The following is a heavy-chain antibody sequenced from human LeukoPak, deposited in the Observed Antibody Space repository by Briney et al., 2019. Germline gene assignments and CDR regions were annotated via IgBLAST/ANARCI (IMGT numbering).Heavy chain of an antibody. CDR1: GFTFSNYW. D-gene: IGHD1-26*01. CDR3: TRDGRGGSYYY. CDR2: INSDATTT. Sequence: PGGSLRLSCAASGFTFSNYWMHWVRQTPGKGLVWVSRINSDATTTTYADSVKGRFTISRDNAKNTLYLQMDSLRAEDTAVYYCTRDGRGGSYYYWGQGTLVTVPS. J-gene: IGHJ4*02. V-gene: IGHV3-74*01.